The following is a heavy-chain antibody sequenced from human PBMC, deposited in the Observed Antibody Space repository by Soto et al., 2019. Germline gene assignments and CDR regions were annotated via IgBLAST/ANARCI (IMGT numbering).Heavy chain of an antibody. J-gene: IGHJ4*02. D-gene: IGHD1-26*01. CDR2: ISDYGATT. Sequence: PGGSLRLSCVVSGFTFSMYWMHWVRQFPGQSPFWVSRISDYGATTNYADSVRGQFPISRANSKNSLYLQLTNLNPATTAIFFSTRGPRADSPGTGDHWGQGTPVTVSS. CDR3: TRGPRADSPGTGDH. CDR1: GFTFSMYW. V-gene: IGHV3-74*01.